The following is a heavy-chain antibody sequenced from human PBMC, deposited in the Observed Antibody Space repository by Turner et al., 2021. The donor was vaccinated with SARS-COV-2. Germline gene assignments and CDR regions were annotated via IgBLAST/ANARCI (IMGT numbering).Heavy chain of an antibody. CDR2: IYYSGSN. V-gene: IGHV4-59*01. D-gene: IGHD3-10*01. CDR1: GGSISSYY. J-gene: IGHJ6*02. Sequence: QVQLQESGPGLVKPSETLSLTCTVSGGSISSYYWSWIRQPPGKGLEWIGYIYYSGSNNYNPSLKSRVTISVDTSKYQFSLKLSSVTAADTAVYYCARVVPIGVYGSGSYDHGMDVWGQGTTVTVSS. CDR3: ARVVPIGVYGSGSYDHGMDV.